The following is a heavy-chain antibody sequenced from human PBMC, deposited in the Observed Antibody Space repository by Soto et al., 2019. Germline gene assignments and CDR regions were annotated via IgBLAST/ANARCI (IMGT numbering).Heavy chain of an antibody. D-gene: IGHD6-13*01. CDR2: INWNSGSI. V-gene: IGHV3-9*01. Sequence: LRLSGAASGFTFEDYAMHWVRQVPGKGLEWVSGINWNSGSIGYGDSVKGRFAISRDNAKNSLHLQMNSLSAEDTAFYYCVKDESINWYSGHFRHWGQGTLVTVSS. CDR1: GFTFEDYA. CDR3: VKDESINWYSGHFRH. J-gene: IGHJ1*01.